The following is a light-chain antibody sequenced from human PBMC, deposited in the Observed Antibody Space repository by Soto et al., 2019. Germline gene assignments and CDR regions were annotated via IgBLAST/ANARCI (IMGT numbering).Light chain of an antibody. CDR2: GNS. Sequence: QSVLTQPPSVSGAPGQRVTISCTGSSSNIGAGYDVHWYQQLLGTAPKLLIYGNSNRPSGVPDRFSGSKSGTSASLAITRLQAEDEADYYCQSYDSSLSGYVVFGGGTKLTVL. CDR3: QSYDSSLSGYVV. J-gene: IGLJ3*02. CDR1: SSNIGAGYD. V-gene: IGLV1-40*01.